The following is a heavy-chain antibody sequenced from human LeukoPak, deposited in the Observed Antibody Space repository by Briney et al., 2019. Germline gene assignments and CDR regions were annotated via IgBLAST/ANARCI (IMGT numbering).Heavy chain of an antibody. CDR2: ITPIFGTA. Sequence: SVKVSCKASGGTFSSYAISWVRQAPGQGLEWMGGITPIFGTANYAQKFQGRVTITADESTSTAYTELTRLRSDDTAVYYCARCNHSSWSTAFDPWGQGTLVTVSS. V-gene: IGHV1-69*01. CDR3: ARCNHSSWSTAFDP. D-gene: IGHD6-13*01. J-gene: IGHJ5*02. CDR1: GGTFSSYA.